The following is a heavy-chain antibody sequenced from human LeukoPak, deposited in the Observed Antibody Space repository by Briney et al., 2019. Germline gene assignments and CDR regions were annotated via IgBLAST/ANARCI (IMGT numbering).Heavy chain of an antibody. CDR3: ARAAMVRGYLDAFDI. V-gene: IGHV4-59*01. Sequence: KSSETLSLTCTVSGGSISSYYWSWIRQPPGKGLEWIGYIYYSGSTNYNPSLKSRVTISVDTSKNQFSLKLSSVTAADTAVYYCARAAMVRGYLDAFDIWGQGTMVTVSS. J-gene: IGHJ3*02. CDR2: IYYSGST. CDR1: GGSISSYY. D-gene: IGHD3-10*01.